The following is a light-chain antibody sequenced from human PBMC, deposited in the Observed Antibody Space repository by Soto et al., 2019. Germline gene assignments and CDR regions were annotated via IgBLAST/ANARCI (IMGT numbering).Light chain of an antibody. Sequence: AIRMTQSPSSFSASTGDRVTITCRASQAISSYLAWYQQKPGKAPKLLIYAASTLQSGVPSRFSGSRSGTDFTLTISCLQSEEFAIYYCQQYYSYPLTFGGGTQVEIK. CDR3: QQYYSYPLT. CDR1: QAISSY. CDR2: AAS. V-gene: IGKV1-8*01. J-gene: IGKJ4*01.